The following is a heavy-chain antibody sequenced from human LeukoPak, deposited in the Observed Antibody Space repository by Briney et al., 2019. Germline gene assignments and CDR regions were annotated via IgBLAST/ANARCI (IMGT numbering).Heavy chain of an antibody. CDR2: ISSSGSTI. CDR3: ARDGVGWFGYYFDY. V-gene: IGHV3-48*03. CDR1: GFTFSSYE. D-gene: IGHD3-10*01. Sequence: TGGSLRLSCAASGFTFSSYEMNWVRQAPGKGLEWVSYISSSGSTIYYADSVKGRFTISRDNAKNSLYLQMNSLRAEDTAVYYCARDGVGWFGYYFDYWGQGTLVTVSS. J-gene: IGHJ4*02.